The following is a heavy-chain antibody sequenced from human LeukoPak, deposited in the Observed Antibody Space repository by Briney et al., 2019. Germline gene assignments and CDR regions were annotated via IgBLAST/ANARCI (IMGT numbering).Heavy chain of an antibody. CDR2: INWNGGST. CDR1: GGSFSGYY. Sequence: ETLSLTCAVYGGSFSGYYWSWIRQPPGKGLEWVSGINWNGGSTGYADSVKGRFTISRDNAKNSLYLQMNSLRAEDTALYYCAREGAAGYYYYYYMDVWGKGTTVTVSS. J-gene: IGHJ6*03. CDR3: AREGAAGYYYYYYMDV. D-gene: IGHD6-13*01. V-gene: IGHV3-20*04.